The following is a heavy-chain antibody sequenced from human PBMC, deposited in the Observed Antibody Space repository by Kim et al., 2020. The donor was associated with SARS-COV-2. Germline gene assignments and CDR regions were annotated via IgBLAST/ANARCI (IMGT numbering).Heavy chain of an antibody. D-gene: IGHD3-3*01. CDR1: GYTFTSYA. J-gene: IGHJ5*02. CDR2: INTNTGNP. V-gene: IGHV7-4-1*02. Sequence: ASVKVSCKASGYTFTSYAMNWVRQAPGQGLEWMGWINTNTGNPTYAQGFTGRFVFSLDTSVSTAYLQISSLKAEDTAVYYCARVRGTIFGVVIIGGWFAPWGQGTLVTVSS. CDR3: ARVRGTIFGVVIIGGWFAP.